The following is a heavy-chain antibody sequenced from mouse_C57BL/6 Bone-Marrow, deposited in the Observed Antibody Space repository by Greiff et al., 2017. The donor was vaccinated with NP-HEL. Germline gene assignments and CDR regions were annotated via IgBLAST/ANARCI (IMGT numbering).Heavy chain of an antibody. Sequence: EVKLVESEGGLVQPGRSMKLSCTASGFTFSDYYMAWVRQVPEKGLEWVANINYDGSSTYYLDSLKSRFIISRDNAKNILYLQMSSLKSEDTATYYCARDTTVVATGYFDVWGTGTTVTVSS. CDR3: ARDTTVVATGYFDV. V-gene: IGHV5-16*01. J-gene: IGHJ1*03. CDR1: GFTFSDYY. CDR2: INYDGSST. D-gene: IGHD1-1*01.